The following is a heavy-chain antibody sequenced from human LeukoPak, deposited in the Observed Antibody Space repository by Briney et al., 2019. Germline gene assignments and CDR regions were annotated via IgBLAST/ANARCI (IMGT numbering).Heavy chain of an antibody. V-gene: IGHV3-21*01. CDR1: GFTFITYS. J-gene: IGHJ6*02. Sequence: GGSLRLSCAASGFTFITYSMNWVRQAPGKGLEWVSSISSSSTYIYYADSVKGRFTISRDNAKNSLYLQMISLRAEDTAVYYCARTMIAAPYYYYGMGVWGQGTTVTVSS. CDR3: ARTMIAAPYYYYGMGV. D-gene: IGHD6-6*01. CDR2: ISSSSTYI.